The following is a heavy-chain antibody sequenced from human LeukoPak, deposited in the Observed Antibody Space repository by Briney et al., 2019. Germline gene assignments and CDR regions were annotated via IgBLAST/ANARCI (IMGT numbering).Heavy chain of an antibody. V-gene: IGHV4-34*01. Sequence: SETLSLTCGVYGGSFSGNYWSWIRQSPGRGLEWIGEIHPSGSINYNPSLESRVTISPDTSKNQFSLKLISVTAADTAVYFCATRLPDGYSLEWGQGTLVTVSS. CDR2: IHPSGSI. CDR1: GGSFSGNY. D-gene: IGHD5-24*01. CDR3: ATRLPDGYSLE. J-gene: IGHJ4*02.